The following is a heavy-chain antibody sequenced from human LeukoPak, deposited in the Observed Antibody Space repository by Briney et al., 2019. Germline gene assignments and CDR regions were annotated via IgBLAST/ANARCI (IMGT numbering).Heavy chain of an antibody. Sequence: SETLSLTCTVSGYSISSGYYWGWIRQSPGKGLEWIGSIYHAGSTFHNPSLKSRVTISVDTSKNQFSLKVNSVTAADTAVYYCARGYNSGWYAYWGQGTLVTVSS. CDR3: ARGYNSGWYAY. V-gene: IGHV4-38-2*02. J-gene: IGHJ4*02. D-gene: IGHD6-19*01. CDR2: IYHAGST. CDR1: GYSISSGYY.